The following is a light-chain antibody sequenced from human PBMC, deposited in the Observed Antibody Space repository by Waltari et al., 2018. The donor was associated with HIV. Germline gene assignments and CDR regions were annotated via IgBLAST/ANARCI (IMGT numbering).Light chain of an antibody. V-gene: IGLV2-14*01. CDR1: SGDIGSFNY. CDR3: SSYTSSSTL. J-gene: IGLJ2*01. Sequence: QSALTQPASVSGSPGQSITISCTGSSGDIGSFNYVSWYQQHPGKVPKLMIYEVSNRPSGLSILFSGSKSGNTASLTISGLQAEDEADYYCSSYTSSSTLFGGGTKLTVL. CDR2: EVS.